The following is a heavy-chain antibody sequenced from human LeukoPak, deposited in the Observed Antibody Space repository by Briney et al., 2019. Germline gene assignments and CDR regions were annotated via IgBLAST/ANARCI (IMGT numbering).Heavy chain of an antibody. J-gene: IGHJ4*02. V-gene: IGHV2-5*01. CDR3: AHYPYYFDY. CDR1: GFSLSTSGVG. D-gene: IGHD3-16*02. CDR2: IYWNDDK. Sequence: SGPTLVNPTQTLTLTCTFSGFSLSTSGVGVGWIRQPPGKALEWLALIYWNDDKRCSPSLKSRLTITKDTAKNQVVLTLTNIDPVDTATYYCAHYPYYFDYWGQGTLVTVSS.